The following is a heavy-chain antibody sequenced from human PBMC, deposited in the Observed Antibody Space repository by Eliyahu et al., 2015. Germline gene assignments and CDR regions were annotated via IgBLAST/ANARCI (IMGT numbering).Heavy chain of an antibody. Sequence: QVQLQESGPGLVKPSQTLSLTCPVXGGSIRSXGYYWXXIRQHPGKGLEWIGYIYYSGSTYYNPSLKSRVTISVDTSKNQFSLKLSSVTAADTAVYYCARDSPSGSSGYYNAFDIWGQGTMVTVSS. V-gene: IGHV4-31*03. CDR3: ARDSPSGSSGYYNAFDI. J-gene: IGHJ3*02. CDR2: IYYSGST. D-gene: IGHD3-22*01. CDR1: GGSIRSXGYY.